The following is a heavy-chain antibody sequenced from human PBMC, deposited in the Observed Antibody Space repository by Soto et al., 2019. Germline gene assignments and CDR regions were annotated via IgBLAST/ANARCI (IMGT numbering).Heavy chain of an antibody. D-gene: IGHD4-4*01. CDR3: ARGGGVTTTGDDY. CDR2: IYHSGST. J-gene: IGHJ4*02. V-gene: IGHV4-30-2*01. Sequence: QLQLQESGSGLVKPSQTLSLTCAVSGGSINTATHSWSWIRQPPGKGLEWIGYIYHSGSTYYNPSSKTRATISIDKSNHQFPRRLSSVTAADTAVYYCARGGGVTTTGDDYWGQGILVTVSS. CDR1: GGSINTATHS.